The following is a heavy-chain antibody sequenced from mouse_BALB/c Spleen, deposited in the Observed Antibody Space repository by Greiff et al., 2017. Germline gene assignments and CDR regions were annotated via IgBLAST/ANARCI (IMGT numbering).Heavy chain of an antibody. V-gene: IGHV5-4*02. CDR3: ARPQFSTTVVATDWFAY. CDR1: GFTFSDYY. J-gene: IGHJ3*01. Sequence: EVQLVESGAGLVKPGGSLNLSCAASGFTFSDYYLYWVRQTPEKRLEWVATISDGGSYTYYPDSVKGRFTISRDNAKNNLYLQMSSLKSEDTAMYYCARPQFSTTVVATDWFAYWGQGTLVTVSA. D-gene: IGHD1-1*01. CDR2: ISDGGSYT.